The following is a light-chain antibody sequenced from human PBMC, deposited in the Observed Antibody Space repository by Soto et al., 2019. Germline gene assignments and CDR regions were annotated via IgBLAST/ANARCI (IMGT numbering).Light chain of an antibody. CDR3: QQYGS. J-gene: IGKJ3*01. CDR2: GAS. Sequence: EIVLTQSPGTLSLSPGERATLSCRACQSVSSSYLAWYQQKPGQAPRLLIYGASSRATGIPDRFSGSGSGTDFTLTISRLEPEDFAVYYCQQYGSFGPGTKVDIK. CDR1: QSVSSSY. V-gene: IGKV3-20*01.